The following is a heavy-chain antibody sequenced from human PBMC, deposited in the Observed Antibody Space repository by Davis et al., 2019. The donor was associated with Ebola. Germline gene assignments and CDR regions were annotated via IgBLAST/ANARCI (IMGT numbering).Heavy chain of an antibody. CDR2: ISSSSSYI. Sequence: PGGSLRLSCAASGFTFSYYSMNWVRQAPGKGLEWVSSISSSSSYIYYADSVKGRFTISRDNAKNSLYLQMNSLRAEDTAVYYCARVPVDTADYYYYGMDAWGQGTTVTVSS. V-gene: IGHV3-21*01. CDR3: ARVPVDTADYYYYGMDA. J-gene: IGHJ6*02. D-gene: IGHD5-18*01. CDR1: GFTFSYYS.